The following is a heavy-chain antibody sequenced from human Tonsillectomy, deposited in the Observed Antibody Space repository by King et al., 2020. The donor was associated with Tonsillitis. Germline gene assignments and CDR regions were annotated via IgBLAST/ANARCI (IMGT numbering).Heavy chain of an antibody. CDR1: GYSINSGYY. J-gene: IGHJ5*02. V-gene: IGHV4-38-2*02. Sequence: QLQESGPGLVKPSETLSLTCTVSGYSINSGYYWGWIRQPPGKGLEWIGTIHHSVSTYYNPSLKSRVTISVDTSKNQFSLKLSSVTAADTAVYYWARDRGGYCSGGSCWEYNWFDPWGQGTLVTVSS. CDR3: ARDRGGYCSGGSCWEYNWFDP. CDR2: IHHSVST. D-gene: IGHD2-15*01.